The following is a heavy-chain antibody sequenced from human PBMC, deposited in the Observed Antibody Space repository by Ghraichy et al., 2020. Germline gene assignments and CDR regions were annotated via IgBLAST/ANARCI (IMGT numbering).Heavy chain of an antibody. D-gene: IGHD4-17*01. Sequence: ASVNVSCKASGYTLSSYGLTWVRQAPGQGLEWMGWISGYNGNTNYAQNLQGRVSMTRDTSTSTAYMELRSLTSDDTAVYYCARVAGTTMTTQFGLDVWGQGTTVTVSS. V-gene: IGHV1-18*01. CDR1: GYTLSSYG. CDR2: ISGYNGNT. CDR3: ARVAGTTMTTQFGLDV. J-gene: IGHJ6*02.